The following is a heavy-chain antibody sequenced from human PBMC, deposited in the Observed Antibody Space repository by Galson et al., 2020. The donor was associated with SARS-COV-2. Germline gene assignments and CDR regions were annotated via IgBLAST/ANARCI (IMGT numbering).Heavy chain of an antibody. V-gene: IGHV3-23*01. Sequence: GGSLRLSCAASGFTFSSYAMSWVRQAPGKGLEWVSAISGSGGSTYYADSVKGRFTISRDNSKNTLYLQMNSLRAEDTAVYYCATKERITMIVVVITGFDYWGQGTLVTVSS. CDR3: ATKERITMIVVVITGFDY. CDR1: GFTFSSYA. D-gene: IGHD3-22*01. CDR2: ISGSGGST. J-gene: IGHJ4*02.